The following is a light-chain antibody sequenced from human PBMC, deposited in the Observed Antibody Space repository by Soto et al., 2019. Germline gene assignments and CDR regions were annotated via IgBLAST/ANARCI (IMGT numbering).Light chain of an antibody. J-gene: IGLJ3*02. CDR2: DVS. V-gene: IGLV2-11*01. Sequence: QSALTQPRSLSGSPGQSVTISCTGTSSDLGGYNFVSWYQHHPGKAPKLMIYDVSKRPSGVPDRFSGSKSGNTASLTISGLQAEDEADYYCCSYAGSYTWVFGGGTKVTVL. CDR3: CSYAGSYTWV. CDR1: SSDLGGYNF.